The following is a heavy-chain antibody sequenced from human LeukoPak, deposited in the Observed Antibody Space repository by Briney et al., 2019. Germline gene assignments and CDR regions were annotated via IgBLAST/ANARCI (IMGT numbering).Heavy chain of an antibody. V-gene: IGHV3-30*01. CDR2: ISYDGGKK. Sequence: GGSLRLSCAASGFTFSSHAMHWVRQAPGKGLEWVAVISYDGGKKYYADSVKGRFTISRDNSKNTVYLQMNSLRGEDTAVYYCARDRTTGANYFDYWGQGTLVTVSS. D-gene: IGHD4-17*01. CDR1: GFTFSSHA. CDR3: ARDRTTGANYFDY. J-gene: IGHJ4*02.